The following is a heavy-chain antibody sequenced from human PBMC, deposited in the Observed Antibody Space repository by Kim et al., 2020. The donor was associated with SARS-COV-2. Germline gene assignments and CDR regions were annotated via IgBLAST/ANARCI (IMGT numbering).Heavy chain of an antibody. CDR3: AREGPVVPAARNYYYYYGMDV. J-gene: IGHJ6*02. V-gene: IGHV4-39*07. CDR2: IYYSGST. D-gene: IGHD2-2*01. CDR1: GGSISSSSYY. Sequence: SETLSLTCTVSGGSISSSSYYWGWIRQPPGKGLEWIGSIYYSGSTYYNPSLKSRVTISVDTSKNQFSLKLSSVTAADTAVYYCAREGPVVPAARNYYYYYGMDVWGQGTTVTVSS.